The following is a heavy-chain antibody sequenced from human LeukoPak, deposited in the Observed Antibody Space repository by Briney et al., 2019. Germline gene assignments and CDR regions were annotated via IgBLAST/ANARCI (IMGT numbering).Heavy chain of an antibody. Sequence: GGSLRLSCAASGFTFSSYAMSWVRQAPGKGLEWVSAISGSGGSTYYADSVKGRFTISRDNAKNTLYLQMNSLRAEDTAVYYCARGYSSSWYCYYYGMDVWGQGTTVTVSS. D-gene: IGHD6-13*01. CDR1: GFTFSSYA. V-gene: IGHV3-23*01. CDR2: ISGSGGST. CDR3: ARGYSSSWYCYYYGMDV. J-gene: IGHJ6*02.